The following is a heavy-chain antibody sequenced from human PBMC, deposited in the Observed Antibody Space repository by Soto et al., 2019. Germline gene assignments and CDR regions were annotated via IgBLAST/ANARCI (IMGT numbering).Heavy chain of an antibody. D-gene: IGHD5-18*01. V-gene: IGHV3-15*07. CDR3: SHGYYQYFES. J-gene: IGHJ6*02. CDR1: GVTLSNVW. Sequence: GGSLRLSCAVSGVTLSNVWMNWVRQAPGKGPEWVGRIKSKTDGGTVEYAAPVKDRFTISRDDSENTLYLQMNSLKTEDTAVYYCSHGYYQYFESWGQGTTVTVSS. CDR2: IKSKTDGGTV.